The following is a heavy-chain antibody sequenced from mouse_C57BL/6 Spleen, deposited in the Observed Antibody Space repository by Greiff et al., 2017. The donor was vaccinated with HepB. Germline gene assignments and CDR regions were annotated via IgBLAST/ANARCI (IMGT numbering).Heavy chain of an antibody. J-gene: IGHJ1*03. D-gene: IGHD1-1*01. V-gene: IGHV5-4*01. CDR3: ARDPYYYGSSRSYFDV. Sequence: EVKLMESGGGLVKPGGSLKLSCAASGFTFSSYAMSWVRQTPEKRLEWVATISDGGSYTYYPDNVKGRFTISRDNAKNNLYLQMSHLKSEDTAMYYCARDPYYYGSSRSYFDVWGTGTTVTVSS. CDR1: GFTFSSYA. CDR2: ISDGGSYT.